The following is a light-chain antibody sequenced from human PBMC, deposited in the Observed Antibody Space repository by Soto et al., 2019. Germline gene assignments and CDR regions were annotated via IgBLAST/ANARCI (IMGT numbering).Light chain of an antibody. CDR2: ASS. CDR3: QHYINSPWT. CDR1: QSLSREL. J-gene: IGKJ1*01. Sequence: EIVLTQSPGTLSLSPGERATLSCRASQSLSRELLAWYQQKPGQAPRLLIYASSRRATDIPDRFSGSGSGTDFTLTISRLEPEGFAVYYCQHYINSPWTFGQGTKV. V-gene: IGKV3-20*01.